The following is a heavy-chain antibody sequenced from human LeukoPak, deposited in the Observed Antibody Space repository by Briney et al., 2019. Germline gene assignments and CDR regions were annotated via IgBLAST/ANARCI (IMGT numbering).Heavy chain of an antibody. J-gene: IGHJ4*02. CDR1: GFTFSSYR. V-gene: IGHV3-48*02. CDR3: ARDVERTGGTYYYGSGSPRG. CDR2: ISTGSSTI. D-gene: IGHD3-10*01. Sequence: GGSLSLSCAASGFTFSSYRMIWVRQAPGKGLEWVSYISTGSSTIYYADSVKGRFTISRDNAKHSLYLQMNSLRDEDTAVYYCARDVERTGGTYYYGSGSPRGWGQGTLVTVSS.